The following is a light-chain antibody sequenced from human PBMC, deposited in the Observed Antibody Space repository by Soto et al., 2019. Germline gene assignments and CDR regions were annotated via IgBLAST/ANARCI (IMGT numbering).Light chain of an antibody. V-gene: IGKV1-5*01. Sequence: DIQITQSPSTLSASVGDRVTITCRASQSISSWLAWYQQKPGKAPKLLIYDASSLESGVPSRFSGSGSGTEFTLTISSLKPDDFATYYCQQYQSYSRTFGQGTKVDI. CDR1: QSISSW. J-gene: IGKJ1*01. CDR2: DAS. CDR3: QQYQSYSRT.